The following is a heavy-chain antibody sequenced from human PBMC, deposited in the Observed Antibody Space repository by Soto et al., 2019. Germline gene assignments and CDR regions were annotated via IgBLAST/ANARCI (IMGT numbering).Heavy chain of an antibody. J-gene: IGHJ6*02. V-gene: IGHV1-46*01. D-gene: IGHD5-18*01. CDR1: GYTFTSYY. CDR2: INPSGGST. CDR3: ARERADTALHYYHYCMHV. Sequence: ASVKVSCKASGYTFTSYYMHWVRQAPGQGLEWMGIINPSGGSTSYAQKFQGRVTMTRDTSTSTVYMELSSLRSEDTAVYYCARERADTALHYYHYCMHVWRQATTVSGPS.